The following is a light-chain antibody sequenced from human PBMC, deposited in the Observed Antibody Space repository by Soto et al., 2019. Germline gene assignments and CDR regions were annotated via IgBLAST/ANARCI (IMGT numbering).Light chain of an antibody. Sequence: EIVLTQSPATLSLSPGERATLCRASQSISSQLAWYQQKPGQAPRLLIYDASNRATGIPARFRGSGSGTDFTLTIAGLEPEDFAVYYCQQRGNWPSLTFGGGTKVEIK. CDR2: DAS. CDR1: QSISSQ. J-gene: IGKJ4*01. CDR3: QQRGNWPSLT. V-gene: IGKV3-11*01.